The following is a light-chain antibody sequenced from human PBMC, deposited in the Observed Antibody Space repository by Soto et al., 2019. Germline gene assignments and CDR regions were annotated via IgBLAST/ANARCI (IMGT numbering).Light chain of an antibody. CDR3: SSYTSITTPGYV. CDR1: SSDVGGYNY. V-gene: IGLV2-14*01. CDR2: EVS. Sequence: QSALTQPASVSGSPGQSITISCTGTSSDVGGYNYVSWYQQHPGKAPKVMIYEVSNRPSGISNRFSGSKSGNTASLTISGLQADDEADYYCSSYTSITTPGYVFGTGTKLTVL. J-gene: IGLJ1*01.